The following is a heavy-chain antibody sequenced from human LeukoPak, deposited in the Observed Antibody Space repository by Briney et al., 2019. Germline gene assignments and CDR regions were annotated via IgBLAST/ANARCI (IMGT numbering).Heavy chain of an antibody. J-gene: IGHJ1*01. D-gene: IGHD1-26*01. CDR2: ISGSGGST. CDR1: GFTFSSYA. CDR3: AKDPAYSGSYYFQH. V-gene: IGHV3-23*01. Sequence: GGSLRLSCAASGFTFSSYAMSRVRQAPGKGLEWVSAISGSGGSTYYADSVKGRFTISRDNSKNTLYLQMNSLRAEDTAIYYCAKDPAYSGSYYFQHWGQGTLVTVSS.